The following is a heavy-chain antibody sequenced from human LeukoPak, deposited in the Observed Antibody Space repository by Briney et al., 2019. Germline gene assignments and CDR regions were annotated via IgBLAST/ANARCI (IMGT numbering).Heavy chain of an antibody. Sequence: GGSLRLPCAASGFTFSSYAMSWVRQAPGKGLEWVSAISGSGGSTYYADSVKGRFTISRDNSKNTLYLQMNSLRAEDTAVYYCAKRMSRGAGAALFDYWGQGTLVTVSS. CDR3: AKRMSRGAGAALFDY. J-gene: IGHJ4*02. V-gene: IGHV3-23*01. CDR2: ISGSGGST. CDR1: GFTFSSYA. D-gene: IGHD6-19*01.